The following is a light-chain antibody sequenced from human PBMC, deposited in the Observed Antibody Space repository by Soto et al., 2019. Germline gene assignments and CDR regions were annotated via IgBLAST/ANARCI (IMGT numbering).Light chain of an antibody. Sequence: EIGMTQSPATLSVSPGERATLSCRASESVSSNLAWYQQKLGQAPRLLIYGASTRATGIPARFSGSGSGTEFTLTISSLQSEDFAVYYCQYYGTSPQTFGQGTKV. J-gene: IGKJ1*01. CDR2: GAS. V-gene: IGKV3-15*01. CDR1: ESVSSN. CDR3: QYYGTSPQT.